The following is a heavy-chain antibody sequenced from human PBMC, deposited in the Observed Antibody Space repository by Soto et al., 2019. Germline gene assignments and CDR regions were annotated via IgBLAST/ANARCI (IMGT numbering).Heavy chain of an antibody. CDR2: ISYDGSNK. Sequence: SGGSLRLSCAASGFTFSSYAMHWVRQAPGKGLEWVAVISYDGSNKYYADSVKGRFTISRDNSKNTLYLQMNSLGAEDTAVYYCVKGEYYYDGSAYYPFDYWGQGRMVTVSS. D-gene: IGHD3-22*01. V-gene: IGHV3-30-3*01. J-gene: IGHJ4*02. CDR1: GFTFSSYA. CDR3: VKGEYYYDGSAYYPFDY.